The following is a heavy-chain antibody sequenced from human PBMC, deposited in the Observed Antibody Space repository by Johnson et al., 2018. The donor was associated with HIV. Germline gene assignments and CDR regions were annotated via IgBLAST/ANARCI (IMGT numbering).Heavy chain of an antibody. CDR2: ISWNSGST. V-gene: IGHV3-20*04. Sequence: VQLVESGGGVVRPGGSLRLSCAVSGFTFDDYGMSWVRQAPGKGLEWVSGISWNSGSTGYADSVKGRLTISRDKAKNSLYLQMNSLRAEDTALYYCARDRVVTVDTAMGYDAFDIWGQGTMVTVSS. CDR1: GFTFDDYG. J-gene: IGHJ3*02. D-gene: IGHD5-18*01. CDR3: ARDRVVTVDTAMGYDAFDI.